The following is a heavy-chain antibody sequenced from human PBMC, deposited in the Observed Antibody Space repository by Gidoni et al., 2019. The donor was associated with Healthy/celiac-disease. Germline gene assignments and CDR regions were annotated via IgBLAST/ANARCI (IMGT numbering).Heavy chain of an antibody. CDR1: GYTFTSYY. CDR2: INPSGGST. V-gene: IGHV1-46*01. CDR3: ASARIFLGNFDD. D-gene: IGHD3-3*01. J-gene: IGHJ4*02. Sequence: QVPPVQSAAAVKKPGASVKVSCKASGYTFTSYYMHWVRQATGQGLEWMGIINPSGGSTSYAQKFQGRVTMTRDTSTSTVYMELSSLRSEDTAVYYCASARIFLGNFDDWGQGTLVTVSS.